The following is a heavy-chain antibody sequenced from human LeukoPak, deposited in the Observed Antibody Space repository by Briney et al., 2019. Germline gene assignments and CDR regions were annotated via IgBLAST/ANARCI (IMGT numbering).Heavy chain of an antibody. CDR3: ATRSSWYLYPTV. Sequence: GASVKVSCKASGYTFTGYNMHWVRQAPGQGLEGMGWINPNSGGTNYAQKFQGRVTMTRNTSISTAYMELSSLRSEDTAVYYCATRSSWYLYPTVWGKGTTVTISS. D-gene: IGHD6-13*01. V-gene: IGHV1-2*02. CDR1: GYTFTGYN. J-gene: IGHJ6*04. CDR2: INPNSGGT.